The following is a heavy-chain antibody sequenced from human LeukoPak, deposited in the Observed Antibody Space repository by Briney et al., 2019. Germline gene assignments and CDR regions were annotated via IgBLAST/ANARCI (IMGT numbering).Heavy chain of an antibody. D-gene: IGHD5-18*01. CDR3: ARCGYSYEKGPDYYYYMDV. CDR2: IHYSGST. CDR1: GGSISSSSYY. V-gene: IGHV4-39*01. Sequence: PSETLSLTCTVSGGSISSSSYYWGWIRQPPGKGLEWIWSIHYSGSTYYNPSLKSRVTIPVDTSKTQFSLKLSSVTAADTAVYYCARCGYSYEKGPDYYYYMDVWGKGTTVTASS. J-gene: IGHJ6*03.